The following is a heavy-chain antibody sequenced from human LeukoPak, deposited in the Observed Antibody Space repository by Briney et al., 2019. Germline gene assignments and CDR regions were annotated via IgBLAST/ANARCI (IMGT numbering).Heavy chain of an antibody. CDR3: ARHAYGSGSFDY. J-gene: IGHJ4*02. CDR2: IYYSGST. Sequence: SETLSLTCTVSGGSVSNYYWSWIRQPPGKGLEWIGYIYYSGSTYYNPSLKSRVTISVDTSKNQFSLKLSSVTAADTAVYYCARHAYGSGSFDYWGQGTLVTVSS. D-gene: IGHD3-10*01. V-gene: IGHV4-59*02. CDR1: GGSVSNYY.